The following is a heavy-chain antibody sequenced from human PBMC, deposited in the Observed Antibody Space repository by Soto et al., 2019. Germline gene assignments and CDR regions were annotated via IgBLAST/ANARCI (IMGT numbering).Heavy chain of an antibody. CDR2: IYYSGSS. CDR1: GGSIKSYY. D-gene: IGHD3-3*01. J-gene: IGHJ4*02. V-gene: IGHV4-59*01. CDR3: ARGGWRQIDY. Sequence: PSETLSLTCTVSGGSIKSYYWSWIRQPPGKGLEWIGSIYYSGSSNSGPSLKSRVTMSVDTSKNQFSLKLSAVIAADTAMYYCARGGWRQIDYWGQGTLVTVSS.